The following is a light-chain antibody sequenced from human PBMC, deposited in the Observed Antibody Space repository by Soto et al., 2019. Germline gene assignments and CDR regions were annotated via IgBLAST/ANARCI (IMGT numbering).Light chain of an antibody. CDR3: SSYTSRSTLV. V-gene: IGLV2-14*01. Sequence: QSVLAQPASVSGSPGQSITISCTGTSSDVGGYNYVSWYQQHPGKAPKLMIYEVTNRPSGVSNRFSGSKSGNTASLTISGLQAEEEADYYCSSYTSRSTLVFATGTKVTVL. CDR1: SSDVGGYNY. J-gene: IGLJ1*01. CDR2: EVT.